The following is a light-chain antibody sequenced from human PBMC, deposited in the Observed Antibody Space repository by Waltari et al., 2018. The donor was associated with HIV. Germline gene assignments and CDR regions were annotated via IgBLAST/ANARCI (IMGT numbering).Light chain of an antibody. CDR2: EVS. V-gene: IGLV2-8*01. CDR1: SVAMGGFNF. J-gene: IGLJ3*02. CDR3: SSFAGSNNLGV. Sequence: SPLTQPPSASGPPGKSVTIPCTGTSVAMGGFNFVSWYQQHPGKAPKLMIYEVSKRPSGVPDRFSGSKSGNTASLTVSGLQAEDEADYYCSSFAGSNNLGVFGGGTKLTVL.